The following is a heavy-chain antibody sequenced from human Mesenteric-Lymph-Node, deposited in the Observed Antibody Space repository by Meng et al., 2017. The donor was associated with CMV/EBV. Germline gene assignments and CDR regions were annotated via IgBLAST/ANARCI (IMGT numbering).Heavy chain of an antibody. V-gene: IGHV3-30*02. D-gene: IGHD2-2*01. J-gene: IGHJ4*02. CDR2: IRYDGSNK. CDR1: GFTFSSYG. CDR3: AKVLGGYCSSTSCYPDY. Sequence: GESLKISCAASGFTFSSYGMHWVRQAPGKGLEWVAFIRYDGSNKYYADSVKGRFTISRDNSKNTLYLQMNSLRTEDTAVYYCAKVLGGYCSSTSCYPDYWGQGTLVTVSS.